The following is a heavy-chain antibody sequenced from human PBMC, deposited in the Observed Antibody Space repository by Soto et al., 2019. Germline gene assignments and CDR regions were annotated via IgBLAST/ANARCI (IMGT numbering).Heavy chain of an antibody. V-gene: IGHV1-2*04. CDR2: INPNSGGT. Sequence: ASVKVSCKASGYTFTGYYTHWVRQAPGQGLEWMGWINPNSGGTNYAQKFQGWVTMTRDTSISTAYMELSRLRSDDTAVYYCARDGGYCSGGSCYSDYYYYGMDVWGQGTTVTVSS. J-gene: IGHJ6*02. CDR1: GYTFTGYY. D-gene: IGHD2-15*01. CDR3: ARDGGYCSGGSCYSDYYYYGMDV.